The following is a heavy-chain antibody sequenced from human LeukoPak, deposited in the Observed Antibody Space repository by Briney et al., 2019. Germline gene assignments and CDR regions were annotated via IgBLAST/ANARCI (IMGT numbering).Heavy chain of an antibody. V-gene: IGHV3-7*01. D-gene: IGHD1-1*01. CDR1: GFTFSRYW. Sequence: GGSLRLSCAASGFTFSRYWMSWVRQAPGKGLEWVANINQDASEKYYVDSVKGRFTISRNNAKNSLCLQMNSLRAEDTAVYYCARGKTTSGMSAGYWGQGTLVTVSP. J-gene: IGHJ4*02. CDR3: ARGKTTSGMSAGY. CDR2: INQDASEK.